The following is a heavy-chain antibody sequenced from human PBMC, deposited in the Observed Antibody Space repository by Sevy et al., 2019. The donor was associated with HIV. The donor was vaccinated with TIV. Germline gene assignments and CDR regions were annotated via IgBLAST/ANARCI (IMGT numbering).Heavy chain of an antibody. CDR3: ARQGATLTTLYAFHI. J-gene: IGHJ3*02. Sequence: SETLSLTCTVSGGSISDHYWSWIRQPPGKGLEWIGYFYYDSGTTNYNPSLKSRVTISIDTSKNQFSLKVSSVTAADTAVYYCARQGATLTTLYAFHIWGQRTMVTVSS. CDR1: GGSISDHY. CDR2: FYYDSGTT. D-gene: IGHD4-4*01. V-gene: IGHV4-59*08.